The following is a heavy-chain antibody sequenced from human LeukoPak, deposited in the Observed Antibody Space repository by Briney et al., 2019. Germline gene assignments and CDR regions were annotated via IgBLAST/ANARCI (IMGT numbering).Heavy chain of an antibody. CDR1: GYSFGIFG. CDR2: ISANNGNT. CDR3: ARVGVVVPAAWFDP. D-gene: IGHD2-2*01. V-gene: IGHV1-18*01. Sequence: ASVKVSCKASGYSFGIFGISWVRQAPGQGLEWMGWISANNGNTKYAQSLQGRVTMTTDTSTSTAYMELRSLRSDDTAVYYCARVGVVVPAAWFDPWGQGTLVTVSS. J-gene: IGHJ5*02.